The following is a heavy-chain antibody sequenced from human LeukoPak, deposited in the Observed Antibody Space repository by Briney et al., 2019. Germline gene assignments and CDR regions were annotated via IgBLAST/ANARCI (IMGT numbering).Heavy chain of an antibody. Sequence: SETLSLTCAVYGGSFSGYYWSWIRQPPGKGLEWIGEINHSGSTNYNPSLKSRVTISVDTSKNQFSLKLSSVTAADTAVYYCARSYYYDSSGYYFSYFDYWGQGTLVTISS. D-gene: IGHD3-22*01. V-gene: IGHV4-34*01. CDR1: GGSFSGYY. CDR2: INHSGST. J-gene: IGHJ4*02. CDR3: ARSYYYDSSGYYFSYFDY.